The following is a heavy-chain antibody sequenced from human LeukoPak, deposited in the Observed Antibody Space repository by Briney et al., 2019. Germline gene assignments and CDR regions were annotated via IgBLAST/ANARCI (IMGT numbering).Heavy chain of an antibody. V-gene: IGHV3-30*18. CDR1: GFTFSSYG. Sequence: GRSLRLSCAASGFTFSSYGMHWVRQAPGKGLEWVAVISFDATNKYYADSVKGRFTISRDNSKNTLYLQMNSLRAEDTAVYYCAEDSSADDSSGYSYYFDYWGQGTLVTVSS. CDR2: ISFDATNK. CDR3: AEDSSADDSSGYSYYFDY. D-gene: IGHD3-22*01. J-gene: IGHJ4*02.